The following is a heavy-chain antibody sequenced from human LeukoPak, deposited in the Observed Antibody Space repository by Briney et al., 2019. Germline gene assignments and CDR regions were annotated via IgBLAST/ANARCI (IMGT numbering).Heavy chain of an antibody. CDR3: ARVRLDNTMNFDY. CDR2: ISASKGNT. Sequence: ASVTVSCKASGYTFTSYAITWVRQAPGQGLERMGWISASKGNTNYAQKLQGRVTMTTDTSTTTAYMELRSLRSDDTPVYYCARVRLDNTMNFDYWGQGTLVTVSS. V-gene: IGHV1-18*01. CDR1: GYTFTSYA. D-gene: IGHD3-22*01. J-gene: IGHJ4*02.